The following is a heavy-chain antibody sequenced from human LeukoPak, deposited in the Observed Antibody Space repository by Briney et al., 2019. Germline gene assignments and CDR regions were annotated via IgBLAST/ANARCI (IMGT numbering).Heavy chain of an antibody. CDR3: ARTFGVVIAYFDY. D-gene: IGHD3-3*01. V-gene: IGHV1-46*01. J-gene: IGHJ4*02. CDR1: GYTFTSYY. Sequence: ASVKGSCKASGYTFTSYYMHWVRQAPRQGLEWMGIINPSGGSTSYAQKFQGRVNMTRDTSTSTVYMELSSLRSEDTAVYYCARTFGVVIAYFDYWGQGTLVTVSS. CDR2: INPSGGST.